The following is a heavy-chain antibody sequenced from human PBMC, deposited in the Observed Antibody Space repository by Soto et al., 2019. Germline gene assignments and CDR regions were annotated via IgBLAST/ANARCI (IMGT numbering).Heavy chain of an antibody. CDR2: MNPNSGNT. Sequence: GASVKVSCKASGYSFASYDINWVRQATGQGLEWMGWMNPNSGNTGYAQKFQGRVTMTRNTSISTAYMELSSLRSDDTAVYYCARDRGLRYLDWASDNDAFDIWGQGTMVTVSS. J-gene: IGHJ3*02. CDR1: GYSFASYD. D-gene: IGHD3-9*01. V-gene: IGHV1-8*01. CDR3: ARDRGLRYLDWASDNDAFDI.